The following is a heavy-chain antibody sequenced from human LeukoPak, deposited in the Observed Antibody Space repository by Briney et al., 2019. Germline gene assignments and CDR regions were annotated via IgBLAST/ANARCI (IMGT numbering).Heavy chain of an antibody. CDR2: ISSSGSTI. CDR3: SRRDEKRGVFDF. J-gene: IGHJ3*01. V-gene: IGHV3-48*03. Sequence: SGGSLRLSCAASGFTFSNYAMNWVRQAPGKGLEWVSYISSSGSTIYYADSVKGRFTISRDTAKNSLYLQMNSLRAEDTAVYYCSRRDEKRGVFDFWGQGTMVTVSS. CDR1: GFTFSNYA. D-gene: IGHD5-24*01.